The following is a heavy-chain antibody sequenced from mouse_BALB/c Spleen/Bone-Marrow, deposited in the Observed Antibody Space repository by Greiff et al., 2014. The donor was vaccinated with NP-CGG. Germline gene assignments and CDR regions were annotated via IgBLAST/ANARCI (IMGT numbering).Heavy chain of an antibody. D-gene: IGHD4-1*01. CDR1: GFNIKDTY. CDR2: IDPANGNT. J-gene: IGHJ4*01. CDR3: ARWEYYAMDY. Sequence: EVQLQQSGAELVKPGASVKLSCTASGFNIKDTYMPWVKQGPEQGLEWIGRIDPANGNTKYDPKFQGKATITADTSSNTAYLQLSSLTSEDTAVYYCARWEYYAMDYWGQGTSVTVSS. V-gene: IGHV14-3*02.